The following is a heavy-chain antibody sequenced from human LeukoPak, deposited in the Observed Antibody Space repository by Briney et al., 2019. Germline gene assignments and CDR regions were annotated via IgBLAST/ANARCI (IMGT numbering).Heavy chain of an antibody. D-gene: IGHD2-21*02. CDR1: GVSITSNY. Sequence: SETLSLTCSVSGVSITSNYWSWIRQAPGKGLEWLGYTHHSGATSYNPSLKSRGTMSLDTSNNQFSLKLSSVTAADTAVYYCARARRLTLRTYCGGDCYFDYWGQGTLVTVSS. CDR2: THHSGAT. J-gene: IGHJ4*02. V-gene: IGHV4-59*01. CDR3: ARARRLTLRTYCGGDCYFDY.